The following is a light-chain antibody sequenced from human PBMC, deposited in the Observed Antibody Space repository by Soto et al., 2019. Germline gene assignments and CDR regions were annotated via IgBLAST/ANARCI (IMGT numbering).Light chain of an antibody. CDR2: DVS. J-gene: IGLJ1*01. CDR3: CSYAGSYTLV. V-gene: IGLV2-11*01. Sequence: QSVLTQPRSVSGSPGQSVTISCTGTSSDVGGYNYVSWYQQHPGKAPKLMIYDVSKRPSGVSDRFSGSKSGNTASLTISGLQAEDEADYYCCSYAGSYTLVFGTGTKVTVL. CDR1: SSDVGGYNY.